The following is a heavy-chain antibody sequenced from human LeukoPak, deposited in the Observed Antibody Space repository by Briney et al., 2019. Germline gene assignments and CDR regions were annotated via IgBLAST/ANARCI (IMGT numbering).Heavy chain of an antibody. CDR1: GGSISSYY. CDR2: IYYSGST. Sequence: SETQSLTCTVSGGSISSYYWSWIRQPPGKGLEWIGYIYYSGSTNYNPSLKSRVTISVDTSKNQFSLKLSSVTAADTAVYYCARHQSLNPYGTRAFDYWGQGTLVTVSS. CDR3: ARHQSLNPYGTRAFDY. J-gene: IGHJ4*02. V-gene: IGHV4-59*08. D-gene: IGHD2-8*01.